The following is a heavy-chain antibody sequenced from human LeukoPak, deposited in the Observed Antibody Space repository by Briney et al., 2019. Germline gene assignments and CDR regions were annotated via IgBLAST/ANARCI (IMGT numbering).Heavy chain of an antibody. J-gene: IGHJ5*02. D-gene: IGHD5-18*01. CDR1: GGSISSGGYY. CDR2: IYYSGST. V-gene: IGHV4-31*03. CDR3: ARGLIGYSYGFSGFDP. Sequence: SQTLSLTCTVSGGSISSGGYYWSWIRQHSGKGLEWIGYIYYSGSTYYNPSLKSRVTISVDTSKNQFSLKLSSVTAADTAVYYCARGLIGYSYGFSGFDPWGQGTLVTVSS.